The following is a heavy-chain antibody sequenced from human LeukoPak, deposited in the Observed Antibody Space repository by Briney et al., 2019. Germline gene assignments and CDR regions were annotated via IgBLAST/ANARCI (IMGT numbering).Heavy chain of an antibody. Sequence: SETLSLTCTVSGGSINTYYWAWIRQPPGKGLEWIGHINYRGNTNYNPSLKSRVTISVDTPNSQFSLKLSSVTAADTAVYYCARLRATPYYYYYMDVWGKGTTVTVSS. CDR1: GGSINTYY. J-gene: IGHJ6*03. CDR3: ARLRATPYYYYYMDV. CDR2: INYRGNT. V-gene: IGHV4-59*08. D-gene: IGHD2-15*01.